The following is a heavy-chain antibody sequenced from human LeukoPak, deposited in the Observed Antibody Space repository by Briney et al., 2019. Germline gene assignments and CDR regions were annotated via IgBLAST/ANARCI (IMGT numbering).Heavy chain of an antibody. CDR3: AKDAQRGFDYSNSLEH. J-gene: IGHJ5*02. CDR2: IWNDGSNK. CDR1: GFTFSHYG. Sequence: PGGSLRLSCATSGFTFSHYGMHWVRQAPGKGLEWVAVIWNDGSNKYYGDSVKGRFTISRDNSKNTLYLQMNSPTVEDTAVYYCAKDAQRGFDYSNSLEHWGQGTLVTVSS. V-gene: IGHV3-33*06. D-gene: IGHD4-11*01.